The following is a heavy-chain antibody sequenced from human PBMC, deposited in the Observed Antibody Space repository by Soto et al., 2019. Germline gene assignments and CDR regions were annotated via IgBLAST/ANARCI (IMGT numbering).Heavy chain of an antibody. CDR1: EDSFTGYW. CDR3: ARSFFDIVEVPAAIDYGMDV. V-gene: IGHV5-51*01. Sequence: GVSLKISNKGSEDSFTGYWGGRMRQIPGKGLERMGIIYPGDSDTRYSPSFQGQVTISANKSISTAYLQWSSLKASDTAMYYCARSFFDIVEVPAAIDYGMDVWGQGTTVTVSS. D-gene: IGHD2-2*01. CDR2: IYPGDSDT. J-gene: IGHJ6*02.